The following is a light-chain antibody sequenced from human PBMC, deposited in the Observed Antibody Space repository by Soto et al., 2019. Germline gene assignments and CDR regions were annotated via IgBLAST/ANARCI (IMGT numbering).Light chain of an antibody. CDR2: GGS. CDR1: QSVSSSY. Sequence: EIVLTQSPGTLSLSPGERATLSCRASQSVSSSYLAWYQQKPGQAPRLLIYGGSSRATGIPDRFSGSGSGTDFTLTISRLEPEDFAGYYCQQYGSSPTFGQGTKVEIK. J-gene: IGKJ1*01. V-gene: IGKV3-20*01. CDR3: QQYGSSPT.